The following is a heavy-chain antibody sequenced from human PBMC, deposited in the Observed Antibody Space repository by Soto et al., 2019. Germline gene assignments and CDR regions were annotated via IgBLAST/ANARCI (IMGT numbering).Heavy chain of an antibody. D-gene: IGHD3-22*01. J-gene: IGHJ4*02. CDR1: GGSIISGSYY. Sequence: SETLSLTCTVSGGSIISGSYYWGWIRQPPGKGLEWIGSIYYSGSTYYNPSLKSRVTISVDTSKNQFSLKLSSVTAADTAVYYCMLGSGWKDFDYWGQGTVVT. CDR3: MLGSGWKDFDY. CDR2: IYYSGST. V-gene: IGHV4-39*01.